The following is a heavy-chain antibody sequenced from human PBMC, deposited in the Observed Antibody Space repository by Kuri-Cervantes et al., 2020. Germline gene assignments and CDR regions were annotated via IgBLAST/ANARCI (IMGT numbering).Heavy chain of an antibody. Sequence: ASVKVSCKASGYTFTGYYMHWVRQAPGQGLEWMGWINPNSGGTNYAQKFQGRVTTTRDTSISTAYMELSRLRSDDTAVYYCARDHSGMVRGVNFDYWGQGTLVTVSS. CDR2: INPNSGGT. V-gene: IGHV1-2*02. D-gene: IGHD3-10*01. CDR1: GYTFTGYY. CDR3: ARDHSGMVRGVNFDY. J-gene: IGHJ4*02.